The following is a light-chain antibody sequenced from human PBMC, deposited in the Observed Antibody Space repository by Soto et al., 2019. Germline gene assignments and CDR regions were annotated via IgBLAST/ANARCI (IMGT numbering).Light chain of an antibody. Sequence: QSALTQPASVSGSPGQSITISCTGTSSDVGTYNLVSWYQQRPGEAPKIIIYGGTKRPSGVSHRFSGSTSGYTASLTISGLQSEDEADFYCCAYAGSSVYVFGTGTKLTVL. CDR3: CAYAGSSVYV. V-gene: IGLV2-23*01. CDR1: SSDVGTYNL. J-gene: IGLJ1*01. CDR2: GGT.